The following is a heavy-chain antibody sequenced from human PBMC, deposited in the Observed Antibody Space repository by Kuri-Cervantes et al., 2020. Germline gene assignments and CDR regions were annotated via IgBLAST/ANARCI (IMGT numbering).Heavy chain of an antibody. CDR3: ARAKVTMVRGVIRYFDY. CDR2: IYYSGST. V-gene: IGHV4-31*03. CDR1: GGSISSGGYY. J-gene: IGHJ4*02. D-gene: IGHD3-10*01. Sequence: LRLSCTVSGGSISSGGYYWSWIRQHPGKGLEWIGYIYYSGSTYYNPSLKSRVTISVDTSKNQFSLKLSSVTAADTAVYYCARAKVTMVRGVIRYFDYWGQGTLVTVSS.